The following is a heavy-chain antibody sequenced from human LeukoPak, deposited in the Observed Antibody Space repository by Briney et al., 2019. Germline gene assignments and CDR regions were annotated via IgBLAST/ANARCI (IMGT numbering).Heavy chain of an antibody. V-gene: IGHV3-48*03. J-gene: IGHJ3*02. CDR3: ARDSHKFDSSGYYPDAFDI. CDR1: GLTFSSYE. D-gene: IGHD3-22*01. CDR2: ISSSGSSI. Sequence: PGGSLRLSCAASGLTFSSYEMNWVRQAPGKGLEWVSYISSSGSSIYYADSVKGRFTISRDNAKKSLYLQMHSLRAEDKAVYYCARDSHKFDSSGYYPDAFDIWGQGTMVTVSS.